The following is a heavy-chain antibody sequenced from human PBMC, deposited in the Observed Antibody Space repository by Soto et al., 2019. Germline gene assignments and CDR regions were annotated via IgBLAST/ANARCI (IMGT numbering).Heavy chain of an antibody. D-gene: IGHD6-13*01. Sequence: GESLKISCKGSGYHFTNYWIGWVRQMPGKGLKWMGFIYPSDSDTRYSPSFQGHVTISADKSISTAYLQWSSLKASDTAMYYCARRHSSSSAFDPWGQGTLVTVSS. J-gene: IGHJ5*02. CDR1: GYHFTNYW. CDR2: IYPSDSDT. CDR3: ARRHSSSSAFDP. V-gene: IGHV5-51*01.